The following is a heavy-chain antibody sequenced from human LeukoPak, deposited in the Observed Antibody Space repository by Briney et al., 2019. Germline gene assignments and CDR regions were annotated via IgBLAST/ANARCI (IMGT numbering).Heavy chain of an antibody. CDR2: IYYSGST. D-gene: IGHD3-22*01. Sequence: ETLSLPCTRSGGSLSSYYWSWLQQPPGDGLEWIGYIYYSGSTNYNPSLTSRVNISVDTFKNQFSLKLSSVTAADTAVYYCARYPVSTIIVVGFDLWGRGTLVTVST. CDR1: GGSLSSYY. J-gene: IGHJ2*01. V-gene: IGHV4-59*01. CDR3: ARYPVSTIIVVGFDL.